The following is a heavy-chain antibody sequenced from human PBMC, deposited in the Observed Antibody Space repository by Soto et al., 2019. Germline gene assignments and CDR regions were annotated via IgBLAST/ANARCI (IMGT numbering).Heavy chain of an antibody. CDR1: GYRFGDYG. D-gene: IGHD3-3*01. CDR2: ITPYSGQA. Sequence: QVHLVQSGPEVKRPGASVKVSCEVSGYRFGDYGISWLRQAPGQGLQWLGWITPYSGQAFYIKTFQDRLTMTTDTSPGKVYMDPESLTSDARAIYYCGRSKGYEDNKLYHFDYWGQGALVTVSS. V-gene: IGHV1-18*04. CDR3: GRSKGYEDNKLYHFDY. J-gene: IGHJ4*02.